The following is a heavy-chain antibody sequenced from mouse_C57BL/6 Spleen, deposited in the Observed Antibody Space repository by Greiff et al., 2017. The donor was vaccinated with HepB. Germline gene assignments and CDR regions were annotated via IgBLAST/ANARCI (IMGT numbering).Heavy chain of an antibody. CDR2: IWSDGST. Sequence: QVQLKESGPGLVAPSQSLSITCTVSGFSLTSYGVHWVRQPPGKGLEWLVVIWSDGSTTYNSALKSRLSIRKDNAKSQVFLKMSSLQTDDTAMYYCARQGLLRRSAMDYWGQGTSVTVSS. CDR1: GFSLTSYG. CDR3: ARQGLLRRSAMDY. D-gene: IGHD2-3*01. V-gene: IGHV2-6-1*01. J-gene: IGHJ4*01.